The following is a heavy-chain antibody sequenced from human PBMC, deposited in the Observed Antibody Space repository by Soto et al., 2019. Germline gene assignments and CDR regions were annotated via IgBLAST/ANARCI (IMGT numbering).Heavy chain of an antibody. CDR1: GCSISSGGYY. J-gene: IGHJ4*02. CDR3: AREYAVYYDSSGPLGV. V-gene: IGHV4-31*03. Sequence: SETLSLTCTVSGCSISSGGYYWSWIRQHPGKGLEWIGYVYYSGSTYYNPSLKSRVTISVDTSKNQFSLKLSSVTAADTAVYYCAREYAVYYDSSGPLGVWGQGTMVTVSS. D-gene: IGHD3-22*01. CDR2: VYYSGST.